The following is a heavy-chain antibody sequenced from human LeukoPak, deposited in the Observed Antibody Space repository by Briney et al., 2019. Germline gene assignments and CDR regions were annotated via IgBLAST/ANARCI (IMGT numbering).Heavy chain of an antibody. V-gene: IGHV3-15*01. CDR1: GFTFSHAW. CDR2: IKTETAGGAT. Sequence: PGGSLRLSCAASGFTFSHAWMNWVRQAPGKGLEWAGRIKTETAGGATDYAAPVKGRFAISRDDSKNTVYLQMNSLKSEDSAVYYCTTNDAFDIWGQGTMVTVSS. J-gene: IGHJ3*02. CDR3: TTNDAFDI.